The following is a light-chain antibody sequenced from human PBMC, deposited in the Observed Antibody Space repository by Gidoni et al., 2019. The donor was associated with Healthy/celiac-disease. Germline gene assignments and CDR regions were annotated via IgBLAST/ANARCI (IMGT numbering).Light chain of an antibody. V-gene: IGKV3-15*01. CDR3: QQYNNCHPWT. J-gene: IGKJ1*01. Sequence: EIVMTQSPATLSVSPRERATLSCRASQSVSSNLAWYQQKPGQDPRLLIYGASTRATGIPARLRGSGAGTEFTLTISSLQSEDFAVYYCQQYNNCHPWTFGQGTKVEIK. CDR2: GAS. CDR1: QSVSSN.